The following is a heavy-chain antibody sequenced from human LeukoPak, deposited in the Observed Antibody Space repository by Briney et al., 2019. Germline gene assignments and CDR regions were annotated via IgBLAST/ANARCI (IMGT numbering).Heavy chain of an antibody. J-gene: IGHJ4*02. V-gene: IGHV3-7*03. Sequence: PGGSLRLSCAASGFTFSSYEMNWVRQAPGKGLEWVANIKQDGSEKYYVDSVKGRFTISRDNAKNSLYLQMNSLRAEDTAVYYCAREGELYSSSWYYFDYWGQGTLVTVSS. D-gene: IGHD6-13*01. CDR3: AREGELYSSSWYYFDY. CDR2: IKQDGSEK. CDR1: GFTFSSYE.